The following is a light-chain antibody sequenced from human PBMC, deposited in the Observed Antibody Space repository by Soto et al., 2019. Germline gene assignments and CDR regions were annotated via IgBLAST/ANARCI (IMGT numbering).Light chain of an antibody. V-gene: IGKV3-15*01. CDR1: QSVSSN. Sequence: EIVITQSPATLSVSPGERATLSCRASQSVSSNLAWYQQKPGQAPRLLIYGASTRATGIPARFSGSGSGTEFTLTISSLQTDDFSTYYCQQYHSYWTFGQGTKWIS. CDR3: QQYHSYWT. J-gene: IGKJ1*01. CDR2: GAS.